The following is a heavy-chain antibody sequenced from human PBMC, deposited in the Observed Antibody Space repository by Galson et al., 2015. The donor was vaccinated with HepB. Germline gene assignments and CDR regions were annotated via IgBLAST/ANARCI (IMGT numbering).Heavy chain of an antibody. D-gene: IGHD6-13*01. CDR2: IWYDGSNK. V-gene: IGHV3-33*01. CDR3: AREYSSSWYWWFDP. J-gene: IGHJ5*02. Sequence: SLRLSCAASGFTFSSYGMHWVRQAPGKGLEWVAVIWYDGSNKYYADSVKGRFTISRDNSKNTLYLQMNSLGAEDTAVYYCAREYSSSWYWWFDPWGQGTLVTVSS. CDR1: GFTFSSYG.